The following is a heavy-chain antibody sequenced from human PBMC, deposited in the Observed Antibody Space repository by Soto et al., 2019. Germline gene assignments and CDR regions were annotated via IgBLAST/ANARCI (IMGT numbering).Heavy chain of an antibody. CDR1: GFTFSNYE. D-gene: IGHD6-13*01. J-gene: IGHJ6*03. V-gene: IGHV3-64*01. CDR3: ARRGYGSRWRNVYRDV. Sequence: PGGSLRLSCAASGFTFSNYEMHWVRQAPGKGLEYVSGISNNGAHTDYAKSVKGRFTISRDNSENTLYLQMGSLRAEDMALYYCARRGYGSRWRNVYRDVWGKGTTVTVSS. CDR2: ISNNGAHT.